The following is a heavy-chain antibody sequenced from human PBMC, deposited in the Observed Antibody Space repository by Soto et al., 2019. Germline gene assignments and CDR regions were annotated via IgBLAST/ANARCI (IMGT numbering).Heavy chain of an antibody. CDR2: ISGSGGST. CDR1: GFTFSSYA. V-gene: IGHV3-23*01. CDR3: AKEGYGDIDRSEYFQH. J-gene: IGHJ1*01. Sequence: EVQLLESGGGLVQPGGSLRLSCAASGFTFSSYAMSWVRQAPGKGLEWVSAISGSGGSTYYADSVKGRFTISRDNSKKTLDLQMNTLRAAETAVYYCAKEGYGDIDRSEYFQHWGQSTLLTDAS. D-gene: IGHD4-17*01.